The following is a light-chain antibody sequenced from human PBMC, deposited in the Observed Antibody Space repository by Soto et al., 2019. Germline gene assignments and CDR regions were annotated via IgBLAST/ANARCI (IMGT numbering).Light chain of an antibody. J-gene: IGKJ5*01. CDR1: QSVPISY. CDR2: GTS. V-gene: IGKV3-20*01. Sequence: EIVLTQSPGTLSLSPGERATLSCRASQSVPISYLAWYQQKPGQAPRLLIYGTSSRATGIPDRFSGSGSGTDFTLTISSLQSEDFAVYYCQQYNNWPPITFGQGTRLEIK. CDR3: QQYNNWPPIT.